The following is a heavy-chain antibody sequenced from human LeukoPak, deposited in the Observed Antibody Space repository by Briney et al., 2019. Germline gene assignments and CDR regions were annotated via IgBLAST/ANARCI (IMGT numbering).Heavy chain of an antibody. CDR3: AVTVTTNFGLLYYFDY. D-gene: IGHD4-17*01. Sequence: SETLSLTCAVYGGSFSGYYWSWIRQPPGKGLEWIGEINHSGSTNYNPSLKSRVTIPVDTSKNQFSLKLSSVTAADTAVYYCAVTVTTNFGLLYYFDYWGQGTLVTVSS. CDR2: INHSGST. CDR1: GGSFSGYY. V-gene: IGHV4-34*01. J-gene: IGHJ4*02.